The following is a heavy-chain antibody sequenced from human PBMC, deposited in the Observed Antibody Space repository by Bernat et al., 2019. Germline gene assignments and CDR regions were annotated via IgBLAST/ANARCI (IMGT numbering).Heavy chain of an antibody. V-gene: IGHV3-30-3*01. J-gene: IGHJ6*02. CDR2: ISYDGSNK. CDR1: VFTFSNYA. CDR3: ARHYGSPGSMDV. D-gene: IGHD3-10*01. Sequence: QVQLVESGGGVVQPGRSRRLSCAASVFTFSNYAIHWVRQAPGKGLEWVAVISYDGSNKFYADSVQGRFTISRDNSKNTLYLQMNSLGTEDTAVYYCARHYGSPGSMDVWGQGTTVTVSS.